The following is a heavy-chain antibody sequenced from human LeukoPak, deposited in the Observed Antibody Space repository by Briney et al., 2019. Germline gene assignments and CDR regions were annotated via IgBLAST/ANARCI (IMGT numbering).Heavy chain of an antibody. Sequence: PGGSLRLSCAASGFTFSSYGMHWVRQAPGKGLEWVAVIWYDGSNKYYADSVKGRFTTSRDNSKNTLYLQMNSLRAEDTAVYYCAKGGLRPRNYDFWSGYYGGEDYFDYWGQGTLVTVSS. J-gene: IGHJ4*02. CDR2: IWYDGSNK. CDR3: AKGGLRPRNYDFWSGYYGGEDYFDY. V-gene: IGHV3-33*06. CDR1: GFTFSSYG. D-gene: IGHD3-3*01.